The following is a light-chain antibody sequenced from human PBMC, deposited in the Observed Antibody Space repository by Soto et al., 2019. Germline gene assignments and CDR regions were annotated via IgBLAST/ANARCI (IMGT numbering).Light chain of an antibody. CDR3: QQYSTLPHT. CDR1: ESVSNSF. Sequence: ESVLTQSPGTLSLSPGERATLSCRASESVSNSFFAWYQQKPGQAPRLLIYGVSSRATGIPDRFSGSGSGTDFTLTISRLEPEDFVVYFCQQYSTLPHTFGKGTKVDIK. V-gene: IGKV3-20*01. J-gene: IGKJ2*01. CDR2: GVS.